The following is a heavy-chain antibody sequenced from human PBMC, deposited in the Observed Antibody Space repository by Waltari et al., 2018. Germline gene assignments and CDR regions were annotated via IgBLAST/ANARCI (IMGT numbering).Heavy chain of an antibody. Sequence: EVQLVESGGGLVQPGGSLRSAGATSGSSLGSYWMSWVRQAPGKGPEWVVNIKKDGSAEYYVDSVRGRFTISRDNAKNSLYLQMNSLRPEDTAVYYCARDQWFAFDIWGQGTMVTVSS. V-gene: IGHV3-7*01. CDR1: GSSLGSYW. D-gene: IGHD3-22*01. J-gene: IGHJ3*02. CDR2: IKKDGSAE. CDR3: ARDQWFAFDI.